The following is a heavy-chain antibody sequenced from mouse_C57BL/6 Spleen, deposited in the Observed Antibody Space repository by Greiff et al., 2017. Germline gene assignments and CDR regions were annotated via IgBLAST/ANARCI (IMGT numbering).Heavy chain of an antibody. J-gene: IGHJ2*01. CDR3: ARSDYYGSSYVDYFDY. Sequence: VQLQPPGAELVKPGASVKLSCKASGYTFTSYWMHWVKQRPGQGLEWIGMIHPNSGSTNYNEKFKSKATLTVDKSSSTAYMQLSSLTSEDSAVYYCARSDYYGSSYVDYFDYWGQGTTLTVSS. D-gene: IGHD1-1*01. V-gene: IGHV1-64*01. CDR1: GYTFTSYW. CDR2: IHPNSGST.